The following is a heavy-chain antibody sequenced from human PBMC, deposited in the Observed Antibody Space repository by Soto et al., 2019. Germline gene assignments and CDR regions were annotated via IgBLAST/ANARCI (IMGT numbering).Heavy chain of an antibody. V-gene: IGHV4-34*01. CDR1: GGSFSGYY. CDR3: ARGGAAADLYYYYGREV. D-gene: IGHD6-13*01. Sequence: PSETLSLTCAVYGGSFSGYYWSWIRQPPGKGLEWIGEINHSGSTNYNPSLKSRVTISVDTSKNQFSLKLSSVTAADTAVYYCARGGAAADLYYYYGREVWGQRTTGTVS. CDR2: INHSGST. J-gene: IGHJ6*02.